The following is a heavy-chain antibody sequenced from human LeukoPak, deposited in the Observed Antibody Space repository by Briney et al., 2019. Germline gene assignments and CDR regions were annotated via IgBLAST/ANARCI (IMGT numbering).Heavy chain of an antibody. V-gene: IGHV1-2*02. D-gene: IGHD6-13*01. CDR2: INPNSGGT. Sequence: ASVEVSCKASGYTFTGYYMHWVRQAPGQGLEWMGWINPNSGGTNYAQKFQGRVTMSRDTSISTAYMELSRLRSDDTAVYYCAREYSSSWDYTDGWFDPWGQGTLVTVSS. J-gene: IGHJ5*02. CDR3: AREYSSSWDYTDGWFDP. CDR1: GYTFTGYY.